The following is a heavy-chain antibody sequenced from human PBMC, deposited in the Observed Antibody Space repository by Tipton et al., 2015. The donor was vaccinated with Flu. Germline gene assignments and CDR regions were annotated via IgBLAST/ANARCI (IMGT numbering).Heavy chain of an antibody. D-gene: IGHD4-11*01. V-gene: IGHV4-38-2*02. CDR1: DYYISRGYY. J-gene: IGHJ5*02. CDR2: IHRSVST. CDR3: ARRDFSNYVSDPKNWFDR. Sequence: GLVKPSETLSLICTVSDYYISRGYYWGWIRQPQGKGLEWIATIHRSVSTKYNPSLKSRVTISVDTSKNQFYLEMRSVTAADMAVYYCARRDFSNYVSDPKNWFDRGGQGTLVTVSS.